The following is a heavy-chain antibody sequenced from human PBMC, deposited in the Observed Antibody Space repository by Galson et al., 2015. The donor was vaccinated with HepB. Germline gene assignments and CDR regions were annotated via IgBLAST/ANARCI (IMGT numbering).Heavy chain of an antibody. CDR3: AREGSSSYASDI. V-gene: IGHV1-18*01. Sequence: SVKVSCKASGYRFSTYSITWVRQAPGQGLEWMGWISPYNRDTNYSQNFQGRVTITRDTSASTAHMELRSLRIEDTAIYYCAREGSSSYASDIWGQGTMVTVSS. CDR1: GYRFSTYS. J-gene: IGHJ3*02. CDR2: ISPYNRDT.